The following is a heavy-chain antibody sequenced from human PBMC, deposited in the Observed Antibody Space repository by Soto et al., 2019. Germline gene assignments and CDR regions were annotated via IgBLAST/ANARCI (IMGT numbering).Heavy chain of an antibody. CDR2: INHSGST. D-gene: IGHD3-22*01. J-gene: IGHJ4*02. CDR3: ARGGYYDSSGYYLGY. V-gene: IGHV4-34*01. CDR1: GGSFSGYY. Sequence: SETLSLTCAVYGGSFSGYYWSWIRQPPGKGLEWIGEINHSGSTNYNPSLKSRVTISVDTSKNQFSLKLSSVTAADTAVYYCARGGYYDSSGYYLGYWGQGTLVTVSS.